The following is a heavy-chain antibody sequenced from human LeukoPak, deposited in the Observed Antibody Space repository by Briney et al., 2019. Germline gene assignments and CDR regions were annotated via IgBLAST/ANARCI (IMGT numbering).Heavy chain of an antibody. CDR1: GYTFTSYG. Sequence: GASVKVSFKASGYTFTSYGISWVRQAPGRGLEWMGWISAYNGNTNYAQKLQGRVTMTTDTSTSTAYMELRSLRSDDTAVYYCVSVVAATAIDIWGQGTMVTVSS. D-gene: IGHD2-15*01. V-gene: IGHV1-18*01. J-gene: IGHJ3*02. CDR2: ISAYNGNT. CDR3: VSVVAATAIDI.